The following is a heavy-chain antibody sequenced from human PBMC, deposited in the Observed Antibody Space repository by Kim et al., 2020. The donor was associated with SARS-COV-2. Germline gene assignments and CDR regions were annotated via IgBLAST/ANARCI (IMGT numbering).Heavy chain of an antibody. CDR1: GGSISSYY. V-gene: IGHV4-4*07. CDR3: AGDIVVVPAAIGRNDAFDI. J-gene: IGHJ3*02. D-gene: IGHD2-2*02. CDR2: IYTSGST. Sequence: SETLSLTCTVSGGSISSYYWSWIRQPAGKGLEWIGRIYTSGSTNYNPSLKSRVTMSVDTSKNQFSLKLSSVTAADTAVYYCAGDIVVVPAAIGRNDAFDIWGQGTMVTVSS.